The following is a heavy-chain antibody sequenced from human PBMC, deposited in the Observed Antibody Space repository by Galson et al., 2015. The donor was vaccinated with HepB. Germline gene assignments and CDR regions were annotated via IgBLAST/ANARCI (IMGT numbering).Heavy chain of an antibody. CDR1: GFAFGNYG. CDR2: IWKDGSNK. D-gene: IGHD6-19*01. V-gene: IGHV3-33*01. J-gene: IGHJ4*02. CDR3: AREDAHITVDALEY. Sequence: SLRLSCAASGFAFGNYGMHWVRQAPGKGLEWMALIWKDGSNKHYADSLKGRFRISRDNTKNTLFLEADSLRAEDTAVYYCAREDAHITVDALEYWGQGVLVTVSS.